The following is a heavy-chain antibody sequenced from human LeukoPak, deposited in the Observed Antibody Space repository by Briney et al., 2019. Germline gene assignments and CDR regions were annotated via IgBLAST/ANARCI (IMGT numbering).Heavy chain of an antibody. V-gene: IGHV3-23*01. J-gene: IGHJ6*03. D-gene: IGHD5-24*01. CDR3: AKQSRWLQQNYYYYYMDV. CDR1: GFTFSSYA. CDR2: ISGSGGST. Sequence: GGSLRLSCAASGFTFSSYAMSWVRQAPGKGLEWVSAISGSGGSTYYADSVKGRFTISRDNSKNTLYLQMNSLRAEDTAVYYCAKQSRWLQQNYYYYYMDVWGKGTTVTVSS.